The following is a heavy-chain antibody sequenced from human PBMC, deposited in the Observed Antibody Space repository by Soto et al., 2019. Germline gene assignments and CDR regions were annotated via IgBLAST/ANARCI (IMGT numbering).Heavy chain of an antibody. CDR1: GFTFTNYW. D-gene: IGHD6-19*01. CDR2: VNIDGGST. J-gene: IGHJ4*02. Sequence: GGSLRLSCAASGFTFTNYWMIWVRQAPGKGLVWVSRVNIDGGSTDYADAVKGRFTISRDNAKNTLYLHMNSLGAEDTAVYYCATAVSSAWGFFDQWGQGTLVTVSS. CDR3: ATAVSSAWGFFDQ. V-gene: IGHV3-74*01.